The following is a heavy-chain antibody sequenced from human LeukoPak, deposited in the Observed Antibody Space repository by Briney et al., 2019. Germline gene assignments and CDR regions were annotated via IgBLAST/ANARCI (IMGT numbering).Heavy chain of an antibody. CDR1: GDSISSSSYY. D-gene: IGHD3-10*01. V-gene: IGHV4-39*07. J-gene: IGHJ5*02. CDR3: ARDGSLGWFDP. CDR2: IYYSGST. Sequence: SETLSLTCTVSGDSISSSSYYWGWIRQPPGKGLEWIGSIYYSGSTYYNPSLKSRVTISVDTSKNQFSLKLSSVTAADTAVYYCARDGSLGWFDPWGQGTLVTVSS.